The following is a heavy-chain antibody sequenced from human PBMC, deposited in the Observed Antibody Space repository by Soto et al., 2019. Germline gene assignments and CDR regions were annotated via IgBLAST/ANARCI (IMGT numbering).Heavy chain of an antibody. V-gene: IGHV4-39*01. D-gene: IGHD4-17*01. J-gene: IGHJ6*02. CDR3: ARQADRYGDGVYYYYGMDV. CDR1: GGSISSSSYY. Sequence: SETLSLTCTVSGGSISSSSYYGGWIRQPPGKGLEWIGSIYYSGSTYYNPSLKSRVTISVDTSKNQFSLKLSSVTAADTAVYYCARQADRYGDGVYYYYGMDVWGQGTTVTVSS. CDR2: IYYSGST.